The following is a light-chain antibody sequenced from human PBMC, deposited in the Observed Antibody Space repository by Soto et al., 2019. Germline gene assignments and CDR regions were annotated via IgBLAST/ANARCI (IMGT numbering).Light chain of an antibody. Sequence: DIQMTQSPSTLSASVGDRVTITCRASQSIRSYLAWYQQKPGKAPKLLISKASSLESGVPSRFSGSVSGTEFTLTISSLQPDDFASYYCQQYNTYPTWTFGQGTKVEIK. V-gene: IGKV1-5*03. J-gene: IGKJ1*01. CDR1: QSIRSY. CDR2: KAS. CDR3: QQYNTYPTWT.